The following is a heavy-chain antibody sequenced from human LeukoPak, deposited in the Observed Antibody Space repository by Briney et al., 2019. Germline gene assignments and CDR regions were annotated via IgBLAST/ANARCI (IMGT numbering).Heavy chain of an antibody. Sequence: PGGSLRLSCAASGFTFSDYYMSWIRQAPGKGLEWVSYISSSGSTIYYADSVKGRFTISRDNAKNSLYLQMNSLGAEDTAVYYCARDSDRITGTTTFDYWGQGTLVTVSS. V-gene: IGHV3-11*01. CDR2: ISSSGSTI. J-gene: IGHJ4*02. CDR3: ARDSDRITGTTTFDY. CDR1: GFTFSDYY. D-gene: IGHD1-7*01.